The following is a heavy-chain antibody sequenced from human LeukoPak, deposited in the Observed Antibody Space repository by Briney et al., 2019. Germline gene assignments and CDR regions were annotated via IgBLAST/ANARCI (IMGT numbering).Heavy chain of an antibody. Sequence: GGSLRLSCAASGFTFSSYDMHWVRQATGKGLEWVSAIGTAGDTYYPGSVKGRFTISRDNAKNSLYLQMNSLRAEDTAVYYCARPVDYNAGDYWGQGTLVTVSS. CDR2: IGTAGDT. CDR3: ARPVDYNAGDY. V-gene: IGHV3-13*01. J-gene: IGHJ4*02. CDR1: GFTFSSYD. D-gene: IGHD5-12*01.